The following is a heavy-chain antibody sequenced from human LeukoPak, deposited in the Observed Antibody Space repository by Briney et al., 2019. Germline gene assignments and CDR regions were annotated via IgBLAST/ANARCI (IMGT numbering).Heavy chain of an antibody. Sequence: GGSLRLSCAASGFIFSNYWMMWVRQASGKGLEWVANIKEDERDKYYVDSVKGRFSISRDNAKNSLYLQMNSLRSEDTAVYYCARYPMDVWGQGTTVTVSS. V-gene: IGHV3-7*01. J-gene: IGHJ6*02. CDR1: GFIFSNYW. CDR2: IKEDERDK. CDR3: ARYPMDV.